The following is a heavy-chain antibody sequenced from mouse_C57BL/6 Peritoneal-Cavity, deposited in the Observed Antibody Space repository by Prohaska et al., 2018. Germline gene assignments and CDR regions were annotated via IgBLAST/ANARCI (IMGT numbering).Heavy chain of an antibody. CDR2: IDPETGGT. CDR1: GYTFTDYE. Sequence: QVQVQQSGAELVRPGASVTLSCKASGYTFTDYEMHWVKQTPVPGLEWIGAIDPETGGTAYNQKFKGKAILTADKSSSTAYMELRSLTAEDSAVYYCTRRGFSDYWGQGTTLTVS. V-gene: IGHV1-15*01. CDR3: TRRGFSDY. J-gene: IGHJ2*01.